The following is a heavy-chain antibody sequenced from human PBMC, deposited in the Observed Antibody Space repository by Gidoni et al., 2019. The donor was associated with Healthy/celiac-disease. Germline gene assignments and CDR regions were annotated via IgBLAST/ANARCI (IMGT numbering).Heavy chain of an antibody. J-gene: IGHJ3*02. D-gene: IGHD3-16*02. CDR2: ISGSGGST. CDR1: GCTFSSYA. Sequence: EVQLLESGGGWVQPGGSLRLCCAASGCTFSSYAMSWGRQAPGEGLGWVSAISGSGGSTSYADSVKGRFTISRDNSKNTLYLQMNSLRAEDTAVYYCAKDRAYITFGGVIVNDAFDIWGQGTMVTVSS. V-gene: IGHV3-23*01. CDR3: AKDRAYITFGGVIVNDAFDI.